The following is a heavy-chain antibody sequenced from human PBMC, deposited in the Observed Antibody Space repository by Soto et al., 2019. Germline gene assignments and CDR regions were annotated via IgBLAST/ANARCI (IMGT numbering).Heavy chain of an antibody. D-gene: IGHD5-18*01. CDR3: AKEGGYSFGPGNYYGMEV. CDR2: IIGNGDTT. CDR1: GFTFSNFA. J-gene: IGHJ6*02. Sequence: GGSLRLSCAASGFTFSNFAMSWVRQAPGKGLEWVSGIIGNGDTTYYADSVKGRFTISRDKSKTTLYLQMNSLRAEDTAIYYCAKEGGYSFGPGNYYGMEVWGQGTTVTVSS. V-gene: IGHV3-23*01.